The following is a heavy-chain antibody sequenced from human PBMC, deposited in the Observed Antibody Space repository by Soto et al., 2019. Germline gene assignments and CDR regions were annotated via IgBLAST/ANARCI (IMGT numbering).Heavy chain of an antibody. CDR3: ASPTSGSPKGMDV. CDR1: GGTFNSYG. V-gene: IGHV1-69*01. J-gene: IGHJ6*02. CDR2: IIPIFGRP. D-gene: IGHD1-26*01. Sequence: QVQLVQSGAEVKKPGSSVKVSCKASGGTFNSYGVSWVRQAPGQGLEWMGGIIPIFGRPNYAQKFQGRVTITADASTSTDYMELTSLRSEATAVYYCASPTSGSPKGMDVWGQGTTVTVSS.